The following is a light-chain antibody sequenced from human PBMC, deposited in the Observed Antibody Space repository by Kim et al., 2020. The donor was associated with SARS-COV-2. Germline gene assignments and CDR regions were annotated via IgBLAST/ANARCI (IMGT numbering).Light chain of an antibody. V-gene: IGLV1-40*01. CDR1: SSNIGAGYD. CDR2: GNN. Sequence: QSVLTQPPSVSGGPGQRVTISCTGTSSNIGAGYDVHWYQQLPGTAPKLLIHGNNNRPSGVPDRFSGSKSGTSASLAITGLQAEDEADYYCQSYDSSLSGSRVFGGGTQLTVL. CDR3: QSYDSSLSGSRV. J-gene: IGLJ3*02.